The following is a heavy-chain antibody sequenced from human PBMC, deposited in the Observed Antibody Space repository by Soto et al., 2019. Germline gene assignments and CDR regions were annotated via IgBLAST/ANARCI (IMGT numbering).Heavy chain of an antibody. CDR1: GGSFSGYY. D-gene: IGHD2-8*01. CDR3: SAWYTGTRRDY. J-gene: IGHJ4*02. Sequence: SETLSLTCAVYGGSFSGYYWGWFRQPPGKGLEWIGEINHSGSTKYNPSLKNRVTISADTSQTQFSLSLSSVTAADTAVYYCSAWYTGTRRDYWGQGTLVT. CDR2: INHSGST. V-gene: IGHV4-34*01.